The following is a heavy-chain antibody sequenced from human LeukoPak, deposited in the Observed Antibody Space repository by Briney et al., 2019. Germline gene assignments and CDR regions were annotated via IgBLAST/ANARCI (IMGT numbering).Heavy chain of an antibody. V-gene: IGHV4-61*02. CDR1: GGSISSRSYY. D-gene: IGHD3-10*01. Sequence: SETLSLTCTVSGGSISSRSYYWSWIRQPAGKGLEYIGRIHTSGSTDYNPSLKSRVTISVDTSKNQFSLKLSSVTAADTAAYYCARRGGIIRGVASYYYMDVWGKGTTVTISS. J-gene: IGHJ6*03. CDR3: ARRGGIIRGVASYYYMDV. CDR2: IHTSGST.